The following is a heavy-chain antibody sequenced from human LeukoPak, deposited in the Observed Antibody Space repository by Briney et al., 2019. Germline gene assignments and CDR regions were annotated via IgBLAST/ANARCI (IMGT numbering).Heavy chain of an antibody. CDR2: INHSGST. D-gene: IGHD3-3*01. V-gene: IGHV4-34*01. CDR3: ARGSNHDFWSGYYTVAYHYMDV. CDR1: GGSFSGYY. Sequence: SETLSLTCAVYGGSFSGYYWSWIRQPPGKGLEWIGEINHSGSTNYNPSLKSRVTISIDTSKNQFSRKLSSVPAADTAVYYCARGSNHDFWSGYYTVAYHYMDVWDKGTTVTVSS. J-gene: IGHJ6*03.